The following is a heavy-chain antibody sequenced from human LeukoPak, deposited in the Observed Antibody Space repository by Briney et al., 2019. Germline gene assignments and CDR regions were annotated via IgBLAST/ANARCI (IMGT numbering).Heavy chain of an antibody. Sequence: GGSLRLSCGASAFTFSNYAMSWVRQAPGKGLEWVSAISSGGGAPYYADSVKGRFVMSRDNSKNTLYLQMNSLRAEDTAVYYCAKASDTVTTDRALDYWGQGTLVTVSS. V-gene: IGHV3-23*01. CDR3: AKASDTVTTDRALDY. CDR2: ISSGGGAP. CDR1: AFTFSNYA. D-gene: IGHD4-17*01. J-gene: IGHJ4*01.